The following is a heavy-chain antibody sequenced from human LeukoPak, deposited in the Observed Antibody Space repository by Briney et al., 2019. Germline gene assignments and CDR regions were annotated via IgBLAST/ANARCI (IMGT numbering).Heavy chain of an antibody. CDR1: GYTFTSYY. D-gene: IGHD6-19*01. V-gene: IGHV1-46*01. J-gene: IGHJ4*02. CDR3: AREKRTQWLVQMYFDY. Sequence: GASVKVSCKASGYTFTSYYMHWVRQAPGQGLEWMGIINPSGGSTSYAQKFQGRVTMTRDTSTSTVYMELNSLRAEDTAVYYCAREKRTQWLVQMYFDYWGQGTLVTVSS. CDR2: INPSGGST.